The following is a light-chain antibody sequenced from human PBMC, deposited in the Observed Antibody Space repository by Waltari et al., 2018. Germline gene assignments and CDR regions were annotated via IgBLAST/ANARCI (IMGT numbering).Light chain of an antibody. CDR2: AAT. Sequence: DIQMTQSPSTLSASVGDRVTITCRASQRISTYLNWYQQKPGKAPSLLIFAATSLQSGVPSRFSGSGSGTEFTLTINNLQPEDFVTYYCQQGYSSPPYTFGQGTKLLI. CDR3: QQGYSSPPYT. CDR1: QRISTY. J-gene: IGKJ2*01. V-gene: IGKV1-39*01.